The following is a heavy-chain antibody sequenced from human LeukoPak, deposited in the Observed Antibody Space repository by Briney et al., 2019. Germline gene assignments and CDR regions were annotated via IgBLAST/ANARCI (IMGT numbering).Heavy chain of an antibody. CDR3: ATAPRLGDYVWGSYRYTEPPDY. CDR2: FDTKDGET. CDR1: GYTLTELS. D-gene: IGHD3-16*02. Sequence: ASVKVSCKVSGYTLTELSMHWVRQAPGKGLGWMGGFDTKDGETIYAQKFQGRVTMTEDTSTDTAYMELSSLRSEDTAVYYCATAPRLGDYVWGSYRYTEPPDYWGQGTLVTVSS. J-gene: IGHJ4*02. V-gene: IGHV1-24*01.